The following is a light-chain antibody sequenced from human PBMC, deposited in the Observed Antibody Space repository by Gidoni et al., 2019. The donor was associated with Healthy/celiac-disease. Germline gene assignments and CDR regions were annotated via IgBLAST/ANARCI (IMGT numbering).Light chain of an antibody. CDR3: QQYNNWPPA. CDR1: QSVGSD. Sequence: EVVMTQSPATLSVFPGERATLSCRASQSVGSDVAWYQQKPGQAPRLLMFRASSRAAGIPTKFSGSGSRTEFTLTISSLQSEDFAVYYCQQYNNWPPAFGQGTKVEI. J-gene: IGKJ1*01. V-gene: IGKV3-15*01. CDR2: RAS.